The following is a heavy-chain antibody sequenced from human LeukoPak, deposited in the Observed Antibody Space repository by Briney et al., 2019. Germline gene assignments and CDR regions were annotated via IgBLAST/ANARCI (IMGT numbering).Heavy chain of an antibody. D-gene: IGHD3-22*01. Sequence: GRSLRLSCGASGFTFSDYGMHWVRQAPGKGLEWVAIIWYDGSNKYYGDSVKGRFTISRDNSKNTVYLQMNSLRVEDTAVYYCTKDLGRSVRYLDRFDYWGQGTLVTVSS. CDR1: GFTFSDYG. CDR3: TKDLGRSVRYLDRFDY. CDR2: IWYDGSNK. J-gene: IGHJ4*02. V-gene: IGHV3-33*06.